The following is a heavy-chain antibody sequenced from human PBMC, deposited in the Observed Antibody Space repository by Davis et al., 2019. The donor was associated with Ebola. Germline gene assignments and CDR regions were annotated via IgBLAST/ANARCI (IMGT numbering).Heavy chain of an antibody. CDR2: IKQDGSEK. CDR1: GFTFSSHW. J-gene: IGHJ4*02. D-gene: IGHD1-26*01. V-gene: IGHV3-7*01. Sequence: PGGSLRLSCAASGFTFSSHWMSWVRQAPGKGLEWVANIKQDGSEKYYVDSVKGRFTISRDNAKNSLYLQMNSLRAEDTAVYYCARGPGSLWGQGTLVTVSS. CDR3: ARGPGSL.